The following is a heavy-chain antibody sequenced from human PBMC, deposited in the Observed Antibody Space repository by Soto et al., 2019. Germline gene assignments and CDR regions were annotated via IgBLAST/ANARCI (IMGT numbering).Heavy chain of an antibody. Sequence: PGGSLRLSCAASGFTFSSYGMHWVRQAPGKGLEWVAVISYDGSNKYYADSVRGRFTISRDNSKNTLYLQMNSLRAEDTAVYYCAKVLGDYYDSSGSNNWFDPWGQGTLVTVS. J-gene: IGHJ5*02. V-gene: IGHV3-30*18. CDR3: AKVLGDYYDSSGSNNWFDP. CDR1: GFTFSSYG. CDR2: ISYDGSNK. D-gene: IGHD3-22*01.